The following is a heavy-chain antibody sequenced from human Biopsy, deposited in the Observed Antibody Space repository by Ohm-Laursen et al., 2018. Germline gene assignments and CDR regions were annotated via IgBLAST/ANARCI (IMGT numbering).Heavy chain of an antibody. J-gene: IGHJ5*01. CDR2: ISGLNGIK. Sequence: ASVKVSCKTSGYTYSDYGVSWVRQAPGQGLEWMGWISGLNGIKTSAPKFQGRLTMTADRSASTAYMELRGLRSDDTAVYYCTRDLQTRAETFDSWGQGTLVIVSS. D-gene: IGHD4-11*01. CDR3: TRDLQTRAETFDS. V-gene: IGHV1-18*01. CDR1: GYTYSDYG.